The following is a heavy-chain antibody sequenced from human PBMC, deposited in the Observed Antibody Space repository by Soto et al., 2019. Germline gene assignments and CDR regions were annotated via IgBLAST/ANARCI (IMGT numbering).Heavy chain of an antibody. J-gene: IGHJ6*02. CDR2: IDPSDSYT. Sequence: PGESLKISCKGSGYSFTSYWISWVRQMPGKGLEWMGRIDPSDSYTNYSPSFQGHVTISADKSISTAYLQWSSLKASDTAMYYCARGSSSHNYYYYYYGMDVWGQGTTVTVYS. V-gene: IGHV5-10-1*01. D-gene: IGHD6-6*01. CDR3: ARGSSSHNYYYYYYGMDV. CDR1: GYSFTSYW.